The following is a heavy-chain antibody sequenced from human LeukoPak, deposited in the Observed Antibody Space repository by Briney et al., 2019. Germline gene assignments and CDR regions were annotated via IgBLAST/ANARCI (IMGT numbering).Heavy chain of an antibody. D-gene: IGHD6-13*01. CDR2: ISHDGSNK. J-gene: IGHJ6*02. V-gene: IGHV3-30*18. CDR3: EKQQVARYYGMDV. Sequence: QPGRSLRLSCAASGFTFSSYGMHWVRQAPGKGLEWVAVISHDGSNKYYADSVKGRFTISRDNSKNTLYLQMNSLRPEDTAMYYCEKQQVARYYGMDVWGQGTTVTVSS. CDR1: GFTFSSYG.